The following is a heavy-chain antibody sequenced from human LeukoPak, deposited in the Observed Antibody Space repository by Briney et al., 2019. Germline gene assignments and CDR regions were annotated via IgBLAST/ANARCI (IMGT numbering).Heavy chain of an antibody. Sequence: SETLSLTCTVSGGSISSYYWSWIRPPPGKGLEWIGYIYYSGSTNYNPSLKSRVTISVDTSKNQFSLKLSSVTAADTAVYYCARQLDFWSGYYGQGSYYFDYWGQGTLVTVSS. CDR1: GGSISSYY. CDR2: IYYSGST. V-gene: IGHV4-59*08. D-gene: IGHD3-3*01. J-gene: IGHJ4*02. CDR3: ARQLDFWSGYYGQGSYYFDY.